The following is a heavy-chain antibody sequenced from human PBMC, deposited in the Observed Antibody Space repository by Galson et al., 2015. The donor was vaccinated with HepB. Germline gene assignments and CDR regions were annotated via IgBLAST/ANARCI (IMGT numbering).Heavy chain of an antibody. D-gene: IGHD3-16*01. J-gene: IGHJ4*02. CDR1: GFTFSDYY. Sequence: SLRLSCAASGFTFSDYYMGWIRQAPGKGLEWVSYISSSGSTIYYADSVKGRFTISRDNAKNSLYLQMNSLRAEDTAVYYCARLIWGEWEHFFDYWGQGTLVTVSS. CDR3: ARLIWGEWEHFFDY. CDR2: ISSSGSTI. V-gene: IGHV3-11*01.